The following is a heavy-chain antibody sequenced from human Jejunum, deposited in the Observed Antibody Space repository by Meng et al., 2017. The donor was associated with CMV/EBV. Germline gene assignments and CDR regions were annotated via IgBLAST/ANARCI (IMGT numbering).Heavy chain of an antibody. J-gene: IGHJ4*02. CDR3: VRDWGNNGFDS. Sequence: VPVRWAGPGLVKPSQTLSLTCNVSGDSISSGSRYWGWVRQPAGKGLEWIGRIYTSGNTNIHPSLRRRVTISSDTSRNQLSLRLTSVTAADTAIYYCVRDWGNNGFDSWGQGILVTVSS. CDR2: IYTSGNT. D-gene: IGHD2/OR15-2a*01. CDR1: GDSISSGSRY. V-gene: IGHV4-61*02.